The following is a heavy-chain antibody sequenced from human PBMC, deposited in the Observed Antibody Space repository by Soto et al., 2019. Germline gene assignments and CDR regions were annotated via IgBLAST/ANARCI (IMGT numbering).Heavy chain of an antibody. CDR1: GFTVSSNY. J-gene: IGHJ5*02. CDR2: IYSGGST. CDR3: AGVRGVIITYWFDP. Sequence: GGSLRLSCAASGFTVSSNYMSWVRQAPGKGLEWVSVIYSGGSTYYADSVKGRFTISRDNSKNTLYLQMNSLRAVDTAVYYCAGVRGVIITYWFDPWGQGTLVTVSS. D-gene: IGHD3-10*02. V-gene: IGHV3-66*01.